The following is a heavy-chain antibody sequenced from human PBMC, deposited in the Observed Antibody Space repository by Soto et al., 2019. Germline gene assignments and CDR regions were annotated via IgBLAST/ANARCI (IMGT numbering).Heavy chain of an antibody. V-gene: IGHV4-39*01. D-gene: IGHD4-17*01. Sequence: QLQLQESGSGLVKPSETLSLTCIVSNGSISSRSSYWGWIRQTPGKGLEWIGSIYYIGNTYYNPSLKSRVTISTDTSKTQFSLKMNSVTAADTAVYFFGGQDYGAKGYYFENWGQGALVTVSS. CDR2: IYYIGNT. J-gene: IGHJ4*02. CDR1: NGSISSRSSY. CDR3: GGQDYGAKGYYFEN.